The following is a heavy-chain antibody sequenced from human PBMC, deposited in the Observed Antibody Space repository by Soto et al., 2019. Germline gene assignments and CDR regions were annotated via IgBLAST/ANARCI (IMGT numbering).Heavy chain of an antibody. Sequence: QVQLQESGPGLVKPSETLSLTCTVSGGSISSYYWSWIRQPPEKGLEWIGYIYYSGSTNYNPSLKSRVTISVDTSKNQFSLKLSSVTAADTAVYYCARYDSSGWYAFDIWGQGTMVTVSS. V-gene: IGHV4-59*01. CDR3: ARYDSSGWYAFDI. J-gene: IGHJ3*02. CDR2: IYYSGST. CDR1: GGSISSYY. D-gene: IGHD6-19*01.